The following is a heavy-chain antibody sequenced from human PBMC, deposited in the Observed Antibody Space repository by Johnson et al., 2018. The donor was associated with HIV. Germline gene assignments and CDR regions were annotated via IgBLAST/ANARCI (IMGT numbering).Heavy chain of an antibody. CDR1: GFTFSSYW. CDR2: INSDGSST. D-gene: IGHD1-14*01. V-gene: IGHV3-74*01. J-gene: IGHJ3*02. CDR3: AKDGGSPDDAFDI. Sequence: VQLVESGGGLVQPGGSLRLSCAASGFTFSSYWMPWVRQAPGKGLVWVSRINSDGSSTYYADSVTGRFTISRDNSKNTPYLQMNSLRAEDTAVYYCAKDGGSPDDAFDIWGEGTMVTVSS.